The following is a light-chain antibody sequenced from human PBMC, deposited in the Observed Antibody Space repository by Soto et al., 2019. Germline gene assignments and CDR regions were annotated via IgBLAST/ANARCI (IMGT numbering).Light chain of an antibody. Sequence: DIQMTQSPSTLSASVGDRVTITCRASQRISSWLAWYQQKPRKAPKLLIYDASTLESGVTSRFSARGSGTEFTHSNSSPQPDDFATYYCQQYHSYLNFGPWTKVDI. J-gene: IGKJ3*01. V-gene: IGKV1-5*01. CDR1: QRISSW. CDR2: DAS. CDR3: QQYHSYLN.